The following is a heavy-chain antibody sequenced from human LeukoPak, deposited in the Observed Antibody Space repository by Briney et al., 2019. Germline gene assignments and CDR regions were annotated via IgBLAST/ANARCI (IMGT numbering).Heavy chain of an antibody. V-gene: IGHV1-46*01. J-gene: IGHJ4*02. CDR1: GYTFTSYY. CDR2: INPSGGST. CDR3: ARAFFISHPFGRLDY. Sequence: ASVKVSCKASGYTFTSYYMHWVRQAPGQGLEWKGIINPSGGSTSYAQKFQGRVTMTRDTSTSTVYMELSSLRSEDTAVYYCARAFFISHPFGRLDYWGQGTLVTVSS. D-gene: IGHD3-10*01.